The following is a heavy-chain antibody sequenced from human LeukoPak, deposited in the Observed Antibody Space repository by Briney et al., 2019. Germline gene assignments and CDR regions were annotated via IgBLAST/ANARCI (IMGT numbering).Heavy chain of an antibody. CDR3: ANTHRSGWYYFDY. V-gene: IGHV3-30*18. CDR1: GFTFSSYG. J-gene: IGHJ4*02. CDR2: ISYDGSNK. D-gene: IGHD6-19*01. Sequence: GGSLRLSCAASGFTFSSYGMHWVRQAPGKGLEWVAVISYDGSNKYYADSVKGRFTISRDNSKNTLYLQMNSLRAEDTAVYYCANTHRSGWYYFDYWGQGTLVTVSS.